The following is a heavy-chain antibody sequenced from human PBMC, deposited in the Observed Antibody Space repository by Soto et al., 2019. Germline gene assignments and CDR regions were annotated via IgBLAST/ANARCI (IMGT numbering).Heavy chain of an antibody. CDR3: ATPPATHQSSPYYYYYMDV. D-gene: IGHD2-15*01. CDR1: GYTFTSYA. Sequence: VSVKVSCKASGYTFTSYAMHWVRQAPGQRLEWMGWINAGNGNTKYSQKFQGRVTITRDTSASTAYMELSSLRSEDTAVYYCATPPATHQSSPYYYYYMDVWGKGTTVTVSS. CDR2: INAGNGNT. J-gene: IGHJ6*03. V-gene: IGHV1-3*01.